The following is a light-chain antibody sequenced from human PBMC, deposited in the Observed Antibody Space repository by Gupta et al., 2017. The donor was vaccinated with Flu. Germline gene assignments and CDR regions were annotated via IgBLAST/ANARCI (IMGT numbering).Light chain of an antibody. V-gene: IGKV2D-29*01. J-gene: IGKJ3*01. CDR3: RQRLQFPLI. Sequence: VTPGKPASISCKASQSRRHSDGKTYFYWYLHKAGQPPQVLIYEESIRGPGVAERFSGGGSATDFTLKISRVEAEAVGLFYCRQRLQFPLIFGHATKVDLK. CDR2: EES. CDR1: QSRRHSDGKTY.